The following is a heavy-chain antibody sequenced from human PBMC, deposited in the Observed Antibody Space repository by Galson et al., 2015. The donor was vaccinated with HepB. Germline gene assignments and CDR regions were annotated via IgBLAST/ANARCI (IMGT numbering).Heavy chain of an antibody. D-gene: IGHD5-18*01. V-gene: IGHV3-30-3*01. J-gene: IGHJ4*02. CDR1: GFTFSSYA. CDR2: ISYDGSNK. CDR3: ARDHIFVDTAMVISD. Sequence: SLRLSCAASGFTFSSYAMHWVRQAPGKGLEWVAVISYDGSNKYYADSVKGRFTISRDNSKNTLYLQMNSLRAEDTAVYYCARDHIFVDTAMVISDWGQGTLVTVSS.